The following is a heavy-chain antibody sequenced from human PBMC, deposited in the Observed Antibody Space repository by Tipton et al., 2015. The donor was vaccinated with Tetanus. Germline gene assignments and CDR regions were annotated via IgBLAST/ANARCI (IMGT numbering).Heavy chain of an antibody. CDR3: AREDILLRLYAAFDH. V-gene: IGHV3-74*01. J-gene: IGHJ4*02. Sequence: SLRLSCAASGFTFSSYWMHWVRQVPGKGLVWVSRINSGGSSRSYADSGKGRFTISRDNAKNTLYLQMNSLRAEDTAIYFCAREDILLRLYAAFDHWGQGTLVTVSP. CDR1: GFTFSSYW. D-gene: IGHD2-8*01. CDR2: INSGGSSR.